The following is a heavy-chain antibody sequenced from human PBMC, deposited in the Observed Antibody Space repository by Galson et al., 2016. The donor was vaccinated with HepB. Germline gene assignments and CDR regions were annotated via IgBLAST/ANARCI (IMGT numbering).Heavy chain of an antibody. CDR3: ARGVAARQDYFYGMDV. D-gene: IGHD6-6*01. J-gene: IGHJ6*04. CDR1: GGAINSGSYF. V-gene: IGHV4-61*02. Sequence: TLSLTCTVSGGAINSGSYFWTWVRQRAGKGLGWIGRVSASGSTNYNPSLKSRVIVSIDTSKNQFSLRLTSVTAADTAVYYCARGVAARQDYFYGMDVWGKGTTVTVSS. CDR2: VSASGST.